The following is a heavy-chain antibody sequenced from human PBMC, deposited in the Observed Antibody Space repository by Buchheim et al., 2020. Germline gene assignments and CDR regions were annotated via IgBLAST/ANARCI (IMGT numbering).Heavy chain of an antibody. D-gene: IGHD3-9*01. Sequence: QVQLVESGGGVVQPGRSLRLSCAASGFTFSSYAMHWVRQAPGKGLEWVAVISYDGSNKYYADSVKGRFTISRDNSKNTLYLQMNSLRAEDTAVYYCARGLKYYDILTGQPDVWGQGTT. J-gene: IGHJ6*02. CDR3: ARGLKYYDILTGQPDV. V-gene: IGHV3-30-3*01. CDR2: ISYDGSNK. CDR1: GFTFSSYA.